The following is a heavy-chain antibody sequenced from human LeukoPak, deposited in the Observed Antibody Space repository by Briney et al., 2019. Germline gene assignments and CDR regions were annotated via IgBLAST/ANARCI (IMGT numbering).Heavy chain of an antibody. V-gene: IGHV2-5*02. CDR1: GFSLSTSGVG. CDR3: AWSIKRGSSFPHDAFDI. D-gene: IGHD6-13*01. Sequence: SGPTLVKPTQTLTLTCTFSGFSLSTSGVGVGWIRQPPGKALEWLAHIYWDDDKRYSPSLKSRLTITKDTSKNQVVLTMTNMDPVDTATYYCAWSIKRGSSFPHDAFDIWGQGTMVTVSS. J-gene: IGHJ3*02. CDR2: IYWDDDK.